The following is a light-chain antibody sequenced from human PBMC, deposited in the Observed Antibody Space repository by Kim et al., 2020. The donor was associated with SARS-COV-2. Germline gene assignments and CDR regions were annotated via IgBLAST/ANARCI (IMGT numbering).Light chain of an antibody. CDR2: YDS. CDR1: NIGSKS. Sequence: YELTQPLSVSVAPGKTARITCGGNNIGSKSVHWYQQKPGQAPVLVIYYDSDRPSGIPERFSGSNSGNTATLTISRVEAGDEADYYCQVWDSSSDHWVFGGGTQLTVL. CDR3: QVWDSSSDHWV. J-gene: IGLJ3*02. V-gene: IGLV3-21*04.